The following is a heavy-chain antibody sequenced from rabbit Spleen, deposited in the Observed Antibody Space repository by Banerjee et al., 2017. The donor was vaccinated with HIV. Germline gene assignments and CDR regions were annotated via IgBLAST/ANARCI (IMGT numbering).Heavy chain of an antibody. CDR3: ARGYYDMDL. V-gene: IGHV1S45*01. Sequence: QEQLVESGGGLVQPGGSLKVSCKASGFDFSSYGVSWVRQAPGKGLEWIACIDTNDGDTDYANWPKGRFTISKTSPTTVTLQMTSLTAADTATYFCARGYYDMDLWGPGTLVTVS. J-gene: IGHJ6*01. CDR2: IDTNDGDT. CDR1: GFDFSSYG.